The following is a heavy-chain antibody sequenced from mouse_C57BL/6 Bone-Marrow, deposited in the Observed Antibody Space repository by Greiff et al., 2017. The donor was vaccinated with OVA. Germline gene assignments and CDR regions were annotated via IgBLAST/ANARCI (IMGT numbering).Heavy chain of an antibody. J-gene: IGHJ4*01. Sequence: EVHLVESGGGLVKPGGSLKLSCAASGFTFSDYGMHWVRQAPEKGLEWVAYISSGSSTIYYADTVKGRFTISRDNAKNTLFLQMTSLRSEDTAMYYCAKSYYYGSIYAMDYWGQGTSVTVSS. V-gene: IGHV5-17*01. CDR3: AKSYYYGSIYAMDY. CDR1: GFTFSDYG. D-gene: IGHD1-1*01. CDR2: ISSGSSTI.